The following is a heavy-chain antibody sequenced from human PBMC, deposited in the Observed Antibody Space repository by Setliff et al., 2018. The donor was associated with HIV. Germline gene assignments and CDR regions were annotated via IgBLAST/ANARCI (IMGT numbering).Heavy chain of an antibody. CDR1: GFIFSGYT. CDR3: AKAMGHLPYFFDS. CDR2: ISGRGSST. J-gene: IGHJ4*02. Sequence: ETLSLSCAASGFIFSGYTMTWVRQPPGKGLEWISGISGRGSSTYYADAARGRFTISRDNSRDTVFLEMTSLSPEDTAVYYCAKAMGHLPYFFDSWGQGTLVTVSS. V-gene: IGHV3-23*01.